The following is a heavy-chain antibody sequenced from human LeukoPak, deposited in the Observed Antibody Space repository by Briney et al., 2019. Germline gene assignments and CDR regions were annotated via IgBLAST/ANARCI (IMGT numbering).Heavy chain of an antibody. V-gene: IGHV1-18*01. D-gene: IGHD1-14*01. Sequence: EASVRVSCKTSGYTFASYGFSWVRQAPGQGLEWMGWISAYNGHTNYAQKFQGRVTMTTDTSTTAASMELRSLRSDDTAVYYCASRNNRDAFDAWGQGTLVTVSS. CDR2: ISAYNGHT. CDR3: ASRNNRDAFDA. J-gene: IGHJ3*01. CDR1: GYTFASYG.